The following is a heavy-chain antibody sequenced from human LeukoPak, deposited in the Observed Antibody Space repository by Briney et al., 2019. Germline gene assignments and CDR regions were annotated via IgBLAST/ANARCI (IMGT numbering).Heavy chain of an antibody. Sequence: SETLSLTCTVSGDSISSSDYCWSWIRQPPGRGLEFVGCLYFSGSTYYNPSLNGRVTISVDTSKNQFSLNLYSMTAADTALYFCARHRSHHGWFDPRGQGTLVTVSS. CDR1: GDSISSSDYC. V-gene: IGHV4-39*01. CDR3: ARHRSHHGWFDP. D-gene: IGHD2-8*01. J-gene: IGHJ5*02. CDR2: LYFSGST.